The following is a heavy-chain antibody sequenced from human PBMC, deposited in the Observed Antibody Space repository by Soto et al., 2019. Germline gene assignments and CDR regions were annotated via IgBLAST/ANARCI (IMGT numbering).Heavy chain of an antibody. V-gene: IGHV1-69*13. CDR3: ARARYGDFVTWFDS. CDR2: IIPIFATP. Sequence: SVKVSSKASGAIFSRYAVSWVRQVPGQGLEWMGGIIPIFATPKYGHKFQDRVTITADESTSTAYMELSSLRSDDTAVYYCARARYGDFVTWFDSWGQGTPVTVSS. CDR1: GAIFSRYA. J-gene: IGHJ5*01. D-gene: IGHD4-17*01.